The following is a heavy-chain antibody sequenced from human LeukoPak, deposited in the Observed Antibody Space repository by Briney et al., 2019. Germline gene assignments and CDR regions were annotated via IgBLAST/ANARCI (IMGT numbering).Heavy chain of an antibody. J-gene: IGHJ4*02. CDR3: ARERFGELAPIDY. Sequence: SETLSLTCTVSGGSMSSYYWSWIRQPPGKGLEWIGYIYYSGSTNYNPSLKSRVTISVDTSKNQFSLKLSSVTAADTAVYYCARERFGELAPIDYWGQGTLVTVSS. D-gene: IGHD3-10*01. CDR1: GGSMSSYY. V-gene: IGHV4-59*01. CDR2: IYYSGST.